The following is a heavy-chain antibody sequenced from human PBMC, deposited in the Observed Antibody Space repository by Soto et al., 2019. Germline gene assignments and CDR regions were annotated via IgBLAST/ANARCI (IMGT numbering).Heavy chain of an antibody. CDR1: SGSISSSNW. J-gene: IGHJ6*03. CDR3: ARGFQGDYIDYYYYYMDV. Sequence: QVQLQESGPGLVKPSGTLSLTCAVSSGSISSSNWWSWVRQPPGKGLEWIGEIYHSGSTNYNPSLKSRVTISVDKSKNQFSLKLSSVTAADTAVYYCARGFQGDYIDYYYYYMDVWGKGTTVTVSS. CDR2: IYHSGST. V-gene: IGHV4-4*02. D-gene: IGHD4-17*01.